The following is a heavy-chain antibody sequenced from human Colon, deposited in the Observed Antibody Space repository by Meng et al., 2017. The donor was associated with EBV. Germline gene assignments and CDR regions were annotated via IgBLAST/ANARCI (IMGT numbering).Heavy chain of an antibody. D-gene: IGHD3-10*01. Sequence: VPLQRWGPGLLQPSEALPPRAACLGGSFLDYYWPWIRHPPGKGLEWIGEIDHRGNTKYNPSLKSRVTISLDTSKKQFSLKVSSVTAADSAVYYCARRGPSGNFSPWSQGALVTVSS. J-gene: IGHJ5*02. CDR1: GGSFLDYY. CDR2: IDHRGNT. CDR3: ARRGPSGNFSP. V-gene: IGHV4-34*01.